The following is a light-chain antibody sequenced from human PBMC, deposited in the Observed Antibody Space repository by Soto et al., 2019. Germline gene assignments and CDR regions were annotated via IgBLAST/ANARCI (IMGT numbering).Light chain of an antibody. CDR2: RNT. V-gene: IGLV1-47*01. CDR3: ATWDDRLSGVV. CDR1: NSNIGSNY. Sequence: QSVLTQPPSASGTPGQRGTVSCAGINSNIGSNYVHWYQQFPGTAPKLLIYRNTQRPSGVPDRFSGSKSGLSASLAISGLRSEDEADYFCATWDDRLSGVVFGGGTKVTVL. J-gene: IGLJ2*01.